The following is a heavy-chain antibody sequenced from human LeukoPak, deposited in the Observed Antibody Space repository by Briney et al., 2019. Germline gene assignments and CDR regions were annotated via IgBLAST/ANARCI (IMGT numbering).Heavy chain of an antibody. CDR1: GFTFTSSA. CDR2: IVVGSGNT. J-gene: IGHJ3*02. CDR3: AADPGYSYGMGSDAFDI. V-gene: IGHV1-58*02. Sequence: ASVKVSCKASGFTFTSSAMQWVRQARGQRLEWIGWIVVGSGNTNYAQKFQERVTITRDMSTSTAYMELSSLRSEDTAVYYCAADPGYSYGMGSDAFDIWGQGTMVTVSS. D-gene: IGHD5-18*01.